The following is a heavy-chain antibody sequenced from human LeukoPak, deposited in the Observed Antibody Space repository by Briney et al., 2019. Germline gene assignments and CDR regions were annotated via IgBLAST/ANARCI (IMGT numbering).Heavy chain of an antibody. CDR3: ATLRYYYDSSGYYPIGAFDI. CDR1: GGSISSGDYY. J-gene: IGHJ3*02. Sequence: PSETLSLTCTVSGGSISSGDYYWSWIRQPPGKGLEWIGYIYYSGSTYYNPSLKSRVTISEDTSKNQFSLKLSSVTAADTAVYYCATLRYYYDSSGYYPIGAFDIWGQGTMVTVSS. D-gene: IGHD3-22*01. V-gene: IGHV4-30-4*01. CDR2: IYYSGST.